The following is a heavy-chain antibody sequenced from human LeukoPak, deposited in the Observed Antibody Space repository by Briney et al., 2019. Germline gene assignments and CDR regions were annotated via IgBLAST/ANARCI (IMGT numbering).Heavy chain of an antibody. CDR3: SKAFLKNSRRYYFDS. Sequence: GSLRLSCTASGFTFGEYAMSWFRQAPGKELEWVGFIRRTSHGATTEYAASVKGRLTISRDDSKSIAYLQMSSLKTEDTAVYYCSKAFLKNSRRYYFDSWGQGTLVTVSS. J-gene: IGHJ4*02. D-gene: IGHD2/OR15-2a*01. V-gene: IGHV3-49*03. CDR1: GFTFGEYA. CDR2: IRRTSHGATT.